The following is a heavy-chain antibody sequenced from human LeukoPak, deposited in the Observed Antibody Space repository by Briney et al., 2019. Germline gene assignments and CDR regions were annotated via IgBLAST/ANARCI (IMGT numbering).Heavy chain of an antibody. Sequence: PSETLSLTCTVSGGSISSSSYYWGWIRQPPGKGLEWIGSIYYSGSTYYNPSLKSRVTISVDTSKNQFSLKLSSVTAADTAVYYCARGVVVAAHYYYYYMDVWGKGTTVTVSS. D-gene: IGHD2-15*01. CDR1: GGSISSSSYY. CDR2: IYYSGST. CDR3: ARGVVVAAHYYYYYMDV. V-gene: IGHV4-39*07. J-gene: IGHJ6*03.